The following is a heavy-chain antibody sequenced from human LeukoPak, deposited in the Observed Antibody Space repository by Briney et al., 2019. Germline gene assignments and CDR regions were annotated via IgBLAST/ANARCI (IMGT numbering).Heavy chain of an antibody. V-gene: IGHV3-23*01. CDR1: GFTFSSYA. J-gene: IGHJ6*02. Sequence: GGSLRLSCAASGFTFSSYAMTWVRQPPGKGLEGVSSITGSTGSTYYADSVKGRFTISRDNSKNTLYLQMNSLRAEDAAVYYCARDEIEYSSSRYYYYGMDVWGQGTTVTVSS. CDR2: ITGSTGST. CDR3: ARDEIEYSSSRYYYYGMDV. D-gene: IGHD6-6*01.